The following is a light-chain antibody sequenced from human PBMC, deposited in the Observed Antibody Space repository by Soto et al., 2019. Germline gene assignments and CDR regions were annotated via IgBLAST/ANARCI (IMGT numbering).Light chain of an antibody. CDR1: QSVSSSY. J-gene: IGKJ3*01. CDR2: GAS. Sequence: EIVLTQSPGTLSLSPGERATLSCRASQSVSSSYLAWYQQKLGQAPKLLIYGASSRATGIPDRCSGSGSGRDFTLTISRLEPEDLAVYYCQQYGSSLFTFGPGTKVDIK. CDR3: QQYGSSLFT. V-gene: IGKV3-20*01.